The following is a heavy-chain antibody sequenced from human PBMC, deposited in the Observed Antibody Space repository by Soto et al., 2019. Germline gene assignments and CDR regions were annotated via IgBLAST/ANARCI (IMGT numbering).Heavy chain of an antibody. CDR1: GFTFSSYG. Sequence: QVQLVESGGGVVQPGRSLRLSCAASGFTFSSYGMHWVRQAPGKGLEWVAVISYDGSNKYYADSVKGRLTISRDNSQNTPYLAMNSLRAEDTAVYYCAKDFDYGMDVWGQGTTVTVSS. CDR3: AKDFDYGMDV. CDR2: ISYDGSNK. V-gene: IGHV3-30*18. J-gene: IGHJ6*02.